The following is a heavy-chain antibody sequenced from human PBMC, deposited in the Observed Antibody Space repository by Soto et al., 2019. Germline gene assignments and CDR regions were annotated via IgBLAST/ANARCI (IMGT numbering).Heavy chain of an antibody. Sequence: QVQLVESGGGVVQPGRSLRLSCAASGFTFSSYAMHWVRQVPGKGLEWVAVISYDGSNKYYADSVKGRFTISRDNSKNTLYQQMNSLRAEDTAVYYCARAYYYDSSGYYVDAFDIWGQGTMVTVSS. CDR1: GFTFSSYA. V-gene: IGHV3-30-3*01. CDR3: ARAYYYDSSGYYVDAFDI. D-gene: IGHD3-22*01. CDR2: ISYDGSNK. J-gene: IGHJ3*02.